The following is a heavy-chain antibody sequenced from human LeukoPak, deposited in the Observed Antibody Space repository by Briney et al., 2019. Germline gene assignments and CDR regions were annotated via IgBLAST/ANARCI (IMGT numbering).Heavy chain of an antibody. CDR1: GYTFTGYY. V-gene: IGHV1-2*02. Sequence: ASVKVSCKASGYTFTGYYMHWVRQAPGQGLEWMGWINPNSGGTNYAQKFQGRVTMTRDTSISTAYMVLSRLRSDATAVYYCARGRDIHVWCGVAFDTWGQGTMVTVSS. J-gene: IGHJ3*02. CDR3: ARGRDIHVWCGVAFDT. CDR2: INPNSGGT. D-gene: IGHD4/OR15-4a*01.